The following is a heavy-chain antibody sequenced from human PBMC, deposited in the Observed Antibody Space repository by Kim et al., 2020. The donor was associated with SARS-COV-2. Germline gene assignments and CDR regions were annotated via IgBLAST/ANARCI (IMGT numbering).Heavy chain of an antibody. Sequence: GGSLRLSCAASGFTFGNYAMNWVRQAPGKGLEWVSAISGSGSNTYYADSVKGRFTISRDNSKNTLYLQMNSLKAEDTAIYYCAKDGTNTYYHTSGSSIWGQGALVTVSS. CDR2: ISGSGSNT. D-gene: IGHD3-10*01. J-gene: IGHJ4*02. V-gene: IGHV3-23*01. CDR3: AKDGTNTYYHTSGSSI. CDR1: GFTFGNYA.